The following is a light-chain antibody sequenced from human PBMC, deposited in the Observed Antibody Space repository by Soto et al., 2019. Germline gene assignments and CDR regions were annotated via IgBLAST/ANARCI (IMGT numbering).Light chain of an antibody. J-gene: IGKJ4*01. CDR3: QQSYSTRLT. Sequence: DIQMTQSPSSLSASVGDRVTITCRASQSISSYLNWYQQKAGKAPKLLIYGASRLQSGVPSRFSGSGSGTYFTIIINSLQPEDFATYYCQQSYSTRLTFGGGTKVEIK. CDR1: QSISSY. V-gene: IGKV1-39*01. CDR2: GAS.